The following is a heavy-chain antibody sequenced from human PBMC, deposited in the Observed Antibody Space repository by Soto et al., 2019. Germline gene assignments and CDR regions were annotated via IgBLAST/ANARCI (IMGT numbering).Heavy chain of an antibody. CDR3: ARATYSNAWYRFDL. CDR2: IKHDGSVQ. CDR1: GFPFVGFW. V-gene: IGHV3-7*03. D-gene: IGHD4-4*01. Sequence: QLVESGGGLVQPGGPLGLPFEAFGFPFVGFWLSWSRQAPGKGLGWVPDIKHDGSVQYYVDSVKGRFTISRDNAKKLLYLQMNGLRAEDTALYYCARATYSNAWYRFDLWGQGTLVTVSS. J-gene: IGHJ4*02.